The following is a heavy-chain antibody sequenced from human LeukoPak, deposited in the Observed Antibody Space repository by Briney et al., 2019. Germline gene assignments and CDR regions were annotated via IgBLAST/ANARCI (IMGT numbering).Heavy chain of an antibody. CDR1: GGSISSSSYY. J-gene: IGHJ6*03. CDR2: IYYSGST. CDR3: ARDKRVAVAGTYIYYYYMDV. Sequence: SETLSLTCTVSGGSISSSSYYWGWIRQPPGKGLEWIGSIYYSGSTYYNPSLKSRVTISVGTSKNQFSLKLSSVTAADTAVYHCARDKRVAVAGTYIYYYYMDVWGNGTTVTISS. D-gene: IGHD6-19*01. V-gene: IGHV4-39*07.